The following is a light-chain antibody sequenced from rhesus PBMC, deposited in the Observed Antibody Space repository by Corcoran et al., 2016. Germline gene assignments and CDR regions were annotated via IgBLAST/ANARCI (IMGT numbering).Light chain of an antibody. J-gene: IGKJ3*01. Sequence: DIQMTQSPSSLSASVGDTVAITCRASQGISNYLAWYQQQPGKAPKPLIYYASKLEIGVPERFIGSGAGKDCTLTISSLHPEEFAIYYCQQHNSYPPTFGPGTKLDIK. CDR2: YAS. CDR3: QQHNSYPPT. CDR1: QGISNY. V-gene: IGKV1S14*01.